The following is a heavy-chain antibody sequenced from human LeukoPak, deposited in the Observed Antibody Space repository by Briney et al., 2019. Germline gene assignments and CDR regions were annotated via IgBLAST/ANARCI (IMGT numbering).Heavy chain of an antibody. D-gene: IGHD1-26*01. J-gene: IGHJ2*01. V-gene: IGHV3-72*01. CDR2: IRNKANSYSI. Sequence: PGGSLRLSCAGSGFTFSHYYLDWVRQAPGKGLEWVARIRNKANSYSIEYAASVKGRFTISRDDSKNSVYLQMNSLKSEDTADYYCVRVMLGSSKFFDLWGRGTLVTVSS. CDR3: VRVMLGSSKFFDL. CDR1: GFTFSHYY.